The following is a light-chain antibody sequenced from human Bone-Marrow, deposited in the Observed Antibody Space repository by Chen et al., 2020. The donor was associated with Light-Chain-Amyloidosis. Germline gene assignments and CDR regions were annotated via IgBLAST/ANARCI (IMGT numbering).Light chain of an antibody. CDR2: DDG. CDR3: GSWDSSLSGFV. V-gene: IGLV1-51*01. J-gene: IGLJ3*02. CDR1: NSNIENNY. Sequence: QSVLTQPPSVSATPGQKVTISCSGGNSNIENNYVSWYQHLPATAPKLLIFDDGKRPSGIPDRFSGSKSATSATLAITGVQTGDEAEYYCGSWDSSLSGFVFGGGTKLTVL.